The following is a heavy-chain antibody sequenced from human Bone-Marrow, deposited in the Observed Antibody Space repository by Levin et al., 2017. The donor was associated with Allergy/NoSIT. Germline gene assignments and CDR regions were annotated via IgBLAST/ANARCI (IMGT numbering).Heavy chain of an antibody. Sequence: GESLKISCAASGFTFSSYGMHWVRQAPGKGLEWVAVISYDGSNKYYADSVKGRFTISRDNSKNTLYLQMNSLRAEDTAVYYCANLPQHTAYDAFDIWGQGTMVTVSS. J-gene: IGHJ3*02. CDR2: ISYDGSNK. V-gene: IGHV3-30*18. CDR1: GFTFSSYG. CDR3: ANLPQHTAYDAFDI. D-gene: IGHD5-18*01.